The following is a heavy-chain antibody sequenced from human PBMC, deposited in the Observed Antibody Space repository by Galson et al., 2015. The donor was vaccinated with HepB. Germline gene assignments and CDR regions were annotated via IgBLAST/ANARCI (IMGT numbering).Heavy chain of an antibody. Sequence: SVKVSCKASGGTFSSYAISWVRQAPGQGLEWMGRIIPILGIANYAQKFQGRVTITADKSTSTAYMELSSLRSEDTAVYYCARMESSSWYTYYYGMDVWGQGTTVTVSS. CDR1: GGTFSSYA. CDR2: IIPILGIA. V-gene: IGHV1-69*04. D-gene: IGHD6-13*01. CDR3: ARMESSSWYTYYYGMDV. J-gene: IGHJ6*02.